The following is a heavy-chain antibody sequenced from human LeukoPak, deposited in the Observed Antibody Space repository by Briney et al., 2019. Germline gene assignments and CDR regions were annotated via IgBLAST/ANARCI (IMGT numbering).Heavy chain of an antibody. Sequence: GGSLRLSCAASGFTFSSYWIHWVRHAPGKGLVWVSRINTDGSYTSYADFVKGRFTISRDNAKNTLYLQMNSLRAEDTAVYYCASDYGGYSDYWGQGTLVTVSS. CDR3: ASDYGGYSDY. J-gene: IGHJ4*02. CDR2: INTDGSYT. D-gene: IGHD4-23*01. V-gene: IGHV3-74*01. CDR1: GFTFSSYW.